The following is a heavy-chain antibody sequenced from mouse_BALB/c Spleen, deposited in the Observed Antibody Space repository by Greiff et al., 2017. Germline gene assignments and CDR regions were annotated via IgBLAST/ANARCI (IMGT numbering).Heavy chain of an antibody. CDR3: ARLDGYWYFDV. V-gene: IGHV1-82*01. CDR2: IYPGDGDT. J-gene: IGHJ1*01. Sequence: QVQLQQSGPELVKPGASVKISCKASGYAFSSSWMNWVKQRPGQGLEWIGRIYPGDGDTNYNGKFKGKATLTADKSSSTAYMQLSSLTSVDSAVYFCARLDGYWYFDVWGAGTTVTVSS. D-gene: IGHD2-3*01. CDR1: GYAFSSSW.